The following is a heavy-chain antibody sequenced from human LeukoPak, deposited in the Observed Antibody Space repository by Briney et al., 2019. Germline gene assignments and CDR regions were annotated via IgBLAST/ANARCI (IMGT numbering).Heavy chain of an antibody. J-gene: IGHJ4*02. CDR3: AKAPVTSCRGAFCYPFDY. CDR2: ITSGTRA. Sequence: PGGSLRLSCVASGFTFSSHGMNWVRQAPGKGLEWVSGITSGTRAYYADSVKGRFAISRDNSKNTMYLQMNSLRAEDTAVYSCAKAPVTSCRGAFCYPFDYWGQGTLVTVSS. D-gene: IGHD2-15*01. V-gene: IGHV3-23*01. CDR1: GFTFSSHG.